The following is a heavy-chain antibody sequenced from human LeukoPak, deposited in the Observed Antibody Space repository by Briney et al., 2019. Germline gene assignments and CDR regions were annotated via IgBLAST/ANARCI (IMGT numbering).Heavy chain of an antibody. J-gene: IGHJ1*01. V-gene: IGHV4-34*01. CDR1: GGSFSDYY. CDR2: INHSGST. D-gene: IGHD3-22*01. CDR3: ARGAPRAQSSGYSEYFQH. Sequence: SETLSLTCAVYGGSFSDYYWSWIRQPPGKGLEWIGEINHSGSTNYNPSLKSRVTISVDTSKNQFSLKLSSVTAADTAVYYCARGAPRAQSSGYSEYFQHWGQGTLVTVSS.